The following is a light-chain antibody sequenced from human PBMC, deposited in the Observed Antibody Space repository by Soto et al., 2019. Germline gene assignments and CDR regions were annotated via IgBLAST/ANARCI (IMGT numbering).Light chain of an antibody. J-gene: IGKJ3*01. Sequence: DTQMTQSPSSPSASVGDRVTITCRASQGISNYLAWHQQKPGKVPKTLIYAASTLQAGGPPRFSGSASGTDFTLTISSLQPEDVATYYCQNYNRARETYGRWTKVDIK. CDR2: AAS. CDR3: QNYNRARET. V-gene: IGKV1-27*01. CDR1: QGISNY.